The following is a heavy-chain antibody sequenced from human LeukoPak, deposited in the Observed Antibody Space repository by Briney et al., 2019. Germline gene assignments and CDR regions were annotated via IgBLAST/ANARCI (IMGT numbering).Heavy chain of an antibody. Sequence: GGSLRLSCTVSGFTVSSNSMSWVRQAPGKGLEWVGCIRSKAYGGTTEYAASVKGRFTISRDDSKSIAYLQMNSLKTEDTAVYYCSRGGMIVVVITSDDAFDMWGQGTMVTVSS. J-gene: IGHJ3*02. CDR3: SRGGMIVVVITSDDAFDM. CDR2: IRSKAYGGTT. V-gene: IGHV3-49*04. D-gene: IGHD3-22*01. CDR1: GFTVSSNS.